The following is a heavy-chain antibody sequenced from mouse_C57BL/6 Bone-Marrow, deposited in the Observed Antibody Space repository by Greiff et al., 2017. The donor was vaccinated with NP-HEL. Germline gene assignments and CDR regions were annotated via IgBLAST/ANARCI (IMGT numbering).Heavy chain of an antibody. D-gene: IGHD2-3*01. V-gene: IGHV1-7*01. CDR3: ASSEDGPHWYFDV. J-gene: IGHJ1*03. Sequence: QVQLQQSGAELAKPGASVKLSCKASGYTFTSYWMHWVKQRPGQGLEWIGYINPSSGYTKYNQKFKDKATLTADKSSSTAYMQLSSLTYEDSAVYYCASSEDGPHWYFDVWGTGTTVTVSS. CDR1: GYTFTSYW. CDR2: INPSSGYT.